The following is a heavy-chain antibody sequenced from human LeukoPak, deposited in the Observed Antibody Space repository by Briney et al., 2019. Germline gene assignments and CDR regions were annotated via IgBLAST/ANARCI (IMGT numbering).Heavy chain of an antibody. CDR3: ARALGYSSSWYAYFDY. J-gene: IGHJ4*02. Sequence: ASVKVSCKASGGTFSSYAISWVRQAPGQGLEWMGWINTNTGNPTYAQGFTGRFVFSLDTSVSTAYLQISSLKAEDTAVYYCARALGYSSSWYAYFDYWGQGTLVTVSS. CDR1: GGTFSSYA. CDR2: INTNTGNP. D-gene: IGHD6-13*01. V-gene: IGHV7-4-1*02.